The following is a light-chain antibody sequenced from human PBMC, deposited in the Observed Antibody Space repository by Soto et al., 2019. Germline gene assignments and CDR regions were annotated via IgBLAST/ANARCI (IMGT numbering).Light chain of an antibody. CDR3: SSYTGSSNRLYV. Sequence: QSALTQPASVSGSPGQSITISCTGTSSDVGGYNYVSWYRQHPGKAPKLMIYEVSNRPSGVSNRFSGSKSGNTASLTISGLQAEDEADYDYSSYTGSSNRLYVFGTGTKLTVL. CDR2: EVS. J-gene: IGLJ1*01. CDR1: SSDVGGYNY. V-gene: IGLV2-14*01.